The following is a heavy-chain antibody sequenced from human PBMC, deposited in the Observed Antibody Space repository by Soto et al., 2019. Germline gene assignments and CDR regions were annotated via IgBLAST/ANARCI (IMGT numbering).Heavy chain of an antibody. D-gene: IGHD6-13*01. J-gene: IGHJ5*02. CDR2: ISSNSAYI. Sequence: SGGSLRLACAASGFTFRSFTMNWVRQSQGKGLEWVSTISSNSAYIYYTDALRGRFTISRDNAKNSLHLQMNSLRAEDTAVYYCTRDASRDSSARGWFDPWGPGTLVTVSS. V-gene: IGHV3-21*01. CDR1: GFTFRSFT. CDR3: TRDASRDSSARGWFDP.